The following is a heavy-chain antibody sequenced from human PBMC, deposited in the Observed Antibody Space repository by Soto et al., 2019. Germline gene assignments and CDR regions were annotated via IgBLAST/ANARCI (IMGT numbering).Heavy chain of an antibody. V-gene: IGHV4-34*01. D-gene: IGHD6-25*01. CDR3: ARVGFDRITDYYYYMDV. J-gene: IGHJ6*03. CDR1: GLSFIGYY. Sequence: SETLSLTCTVYGLSFIGYYWSWIRQPPGKGLEWIGEINHSGSTNYNPSLKSRVTISVDTSKNQFSLKLSSVTAADTAVYYCARVGFDRITDYYYYMDVWGKGTTVPVSS. CDR2: INHSGST.